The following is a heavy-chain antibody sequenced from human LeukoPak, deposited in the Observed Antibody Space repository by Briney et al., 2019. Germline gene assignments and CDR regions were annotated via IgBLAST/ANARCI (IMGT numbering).Heavy chain of an antibody. CDR2: ISSNGNGI. CDR1: GFSFSSYT. Sequence: GGSLRLSCAASGFSFSSYTMNWVRQSPGKGLEWVAYISSNGNGIYYAVSVKGRLTISRDNTKNSLDLQMNSLRVDDTAIYYCARDLTRFDAWGQGILVTVSS. CDR3: ARDLTRFDA. V-gene: IGHV3-48*04. D-gene: IGHD3-10*01. J-gene: IGHJ5*02.